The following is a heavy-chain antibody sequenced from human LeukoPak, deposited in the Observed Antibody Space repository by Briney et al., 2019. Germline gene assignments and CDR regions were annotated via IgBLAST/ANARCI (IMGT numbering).Heavy chain of an antibody. Sequence: ASVKVSCKASGYTFTGYYMHWVRQAPGHRLEWMGWINPNSGGTNYAQKFHGRVTMSRDTSISTAYMERSRLRSDDTAVYYCARDGSASDYGYYVMGYWGQGTLVTVSS. CDR1: GYTFTGYY. D-gene: IGHD4-17*01. V-gene: IGHV1-2*02. CDR2: INPNSGGT. J-gene: IGHJ4*02. CDR3: ARDGSASDYGYYVMGY.